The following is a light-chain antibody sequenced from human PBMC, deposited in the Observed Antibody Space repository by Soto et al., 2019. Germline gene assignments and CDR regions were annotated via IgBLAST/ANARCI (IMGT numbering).Light chain of an antibody. CDR2: GAS. CDR3: HQYGSSPGT. V-gene: IGKV3-20*01. CDR1: QSVNSNY. Sequence: EIVLTQSPGTLSLSPGERATLSCRASQSVNSNYLAWYQQKPGQAPRLLIYGASSRATGIPDRFSGRGSGTDFTLTISRLEPEDFAVYYCHQYGSSPGTFGQGTKVDIK. J-gene: IGKJ1*01.